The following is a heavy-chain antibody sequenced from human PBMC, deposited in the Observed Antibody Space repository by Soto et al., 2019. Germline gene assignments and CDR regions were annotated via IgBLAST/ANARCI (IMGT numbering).Heavy chain of an antibody. CDR3: ARHSTVTKYYFDY. Sequence: SVKVSCKASGGTFSSSAISWVRQAPGQGLEWMGGIIPIFGTANYAQKFQGRVTITADESTSTAYMELSSLRSEDTAVYYCARHSTVTKYYFDYWGQGTLGTVSS. CDR2: IIPIFGTA. V-gene: IGHV1-69*13. CDR1: GGTFSSSA. J-gene: IGHJ4*02. D-gene: IGHD4-17*01.